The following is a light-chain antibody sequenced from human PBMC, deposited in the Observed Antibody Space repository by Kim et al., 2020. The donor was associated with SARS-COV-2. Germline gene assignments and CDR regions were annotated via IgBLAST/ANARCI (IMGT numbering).Light chain of an antibody. CDR1: QSIQNY. Sequence: EIVLTQSPATLSSSPGEGATLSCRASQSIQNYLAWYQQKPGQAPRLLIYEASNRATGIPARFSGSGSGTDFTLTISSLEPEDFAVYYCQQRSSWPRITFGQGTRLEIK. V-gene: IGKV3-11*01. J-gene: IGKJ5*01. CDR2: EAS. CDR3: QQRSSWPRIT.